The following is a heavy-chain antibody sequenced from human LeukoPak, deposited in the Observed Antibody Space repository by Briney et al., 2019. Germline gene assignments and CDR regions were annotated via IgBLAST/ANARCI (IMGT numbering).Heavy chain of an antibody. CDR2: TRNKANSYTT. CDR1: GFTFSNAW. J-gene: IGHJ2*01. V-gene: IGHV3-72*01. Sequence: PGGSLRLSCAASGFTFSNAWMSWVRQAPGKGLEWVGRTRNKANSYTTEYAASVKGRFTISRDDSKNSLYLQMNSLKTEDTAVYYCARDRDYWYFDLWGRGTLVTVSS. CDR3: ARDRDYWYFDL. D-gene: IGHD3-10*01.